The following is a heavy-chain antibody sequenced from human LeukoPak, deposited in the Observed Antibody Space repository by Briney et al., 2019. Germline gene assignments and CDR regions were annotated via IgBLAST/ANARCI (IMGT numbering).Heavy chain of an antibody. CDR2: IYYSGST. CDR1: GGSISSGGYY. Sequence: SQTLSLTCTVSGGSISSGGYYWSWIRQHPGQGLEWLGYIYYSGSTYYNPSLKSRVTISVDTSKNQFSLKLSSVTAADTAVYYCARDYGRAYYYYGMDVWGQGTTVTVSS. D-gene: IGHD4-17*01. CDR3: ARDYGRAYYYYGMDV. V-gene: IGHV4-31*03. J-gene: IGHJ6*02.